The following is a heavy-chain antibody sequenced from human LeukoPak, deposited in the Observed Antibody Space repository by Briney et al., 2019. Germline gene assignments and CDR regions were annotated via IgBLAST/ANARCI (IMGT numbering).Heavy chain of an antibody. V-gene: IGHV3-30*04. D-gene: IGHD2-21*02. Sequence: PGRSLRLSCAASGFTVSSYAMHWVRQAPGKGLVWVALISYDGSETYYADSVKGRFTISRDNSKNKLYVQMNSLRAEDTAVYYCARPAYCGGNCYYFPDYWGQGTLVTVSS. CDR1: GFTVSSYA. J-gene: IGHJ4*02. CDR2: ISYDGSET. CDR3: ARPAYCGGNCYYFPDY.